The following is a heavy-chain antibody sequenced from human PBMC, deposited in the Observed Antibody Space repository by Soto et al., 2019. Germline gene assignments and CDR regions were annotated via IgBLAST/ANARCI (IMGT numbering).Heavy chain of an antibody. CDR1: GFTCSSYA. V-gene: IGHV3-30-3*01. CDR2: ISYDGSNK. Sequence: QVQLVESGGGVVQPGRSLRLSCAASGFTCSSYAMHWVRQAPGTGLEWVAVISYDGSNKYYADSVKGRFTISRDNSKNTLYLQMHSLRSEDTAVYSCVRGPPGIVLMVYAIIGGGMDVWGQGTTVTVSS. J-gene: IGHJ6*02. CDR3: VRGPPGIVLMVYAIIGGGMDV. D-gene: IGHD2-8*01.